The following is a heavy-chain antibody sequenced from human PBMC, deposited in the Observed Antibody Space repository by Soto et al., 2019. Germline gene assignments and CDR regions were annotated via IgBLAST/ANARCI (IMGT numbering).Heavy chain of an antibody. CDR3: ARGADYVWGSIPFFDS. J-gene: IGHJ4*02. CDR1: GFTFTSYS. CDR2: ISSGGTYI. D-gene: IGHD3-16*01. Sequence: EVQLVESGGGLVKPGGSLRLSCAASGFTFTSYSMNWVRQAPGKGLQWVSSISSGGTYIYYADSVKGRGTISRDNANNLVYLQMNGLRAADTAVYYCARGADYVWGSIPFFDSWGQGTLVTVSS. V-gene: IGHV3-21*06.